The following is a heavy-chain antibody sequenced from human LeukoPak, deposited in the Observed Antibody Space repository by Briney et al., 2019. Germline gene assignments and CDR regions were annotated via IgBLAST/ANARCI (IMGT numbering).Heavy chain of an antibody. V-gene: IGHV4-31*03. J-gene: IGHJ4*02. Sequence: SETLSLTCTVSGGSISSGGYYWSWIRQHPGKGLEWIGYIYYSGSTYYNPSLKSRVTISVDTSKNQFSLKLSSVTAADTAVYYCARVSALWFGEKYHFDYWGQGTLVTVSS. CDR3: ARVSALWFGEKYHFDY. CDR1: GGSISSGGYY. CDR2: IYYSGST. D-gene: IGHD3-10*01.